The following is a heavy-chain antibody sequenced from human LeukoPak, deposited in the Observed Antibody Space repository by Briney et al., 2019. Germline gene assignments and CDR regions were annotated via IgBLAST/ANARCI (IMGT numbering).Heavy chain of an antibody. CDR1: GGTFSSYA. CDR2: IIPILGIA. D-gene: IGHD3-10*01. CDR3: ARDRYYYGSGTYPGGFDP. V-gene: IGHV1-69*04. J-gene: IGHJ5*02. Sequence: SGKVSCKASGGTFSSYAISWVRQAPGQGLEWMGRIIPILGIANYAQKFQGRVTITADKSTSTAYMELSSLRSEDTAVYYCARDRYYYGSGTYPGGFDPWGQGTLVTVSS.